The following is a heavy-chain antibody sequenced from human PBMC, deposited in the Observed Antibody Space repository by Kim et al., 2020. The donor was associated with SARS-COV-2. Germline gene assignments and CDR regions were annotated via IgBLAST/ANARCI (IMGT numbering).Heavy chain of an antibody. CDR2: INHSGST. D-gene: IGHD2-2*01. V-gene: IGHV4-34*01. J-gene: IGHJ4*02. CDR1: GGSFSGYY. CDR3: ASLTAHCSSTSCYAGGMDY. Sequence: SETLSLTCAVYGGSFSGYYWSWIRQPPGKGLEWIGEINHSGSTNYNPSLKSRVTISVDTSKNQFSLKLSSVTAADTAVYYCASLTAHCSSTSCYAGGMDYWGQGTLVTVSS.